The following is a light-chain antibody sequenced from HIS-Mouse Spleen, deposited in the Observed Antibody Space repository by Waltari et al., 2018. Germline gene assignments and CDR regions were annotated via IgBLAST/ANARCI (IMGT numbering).Light chain of an antibody. Sequence: SYELTQPPSVSVSPGQTARLTSSGDALPKNYAYWYQQKSGQAPVLVIYEDSKRPSGIPERFSGSSSGTMATLTISGAQVEDEADYYCYSTDSSGNHRVFGGGTKLTVL. J-gene: IGLJ2*01. CDR1: ALPKNY. CDR3: YSTDSSGNHRV. CDR2: EDS. V-gene: IGLV3-10*01.